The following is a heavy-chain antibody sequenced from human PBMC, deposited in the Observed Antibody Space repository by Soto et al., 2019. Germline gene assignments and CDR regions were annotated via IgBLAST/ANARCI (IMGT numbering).Heavy chain of an antibody. V-gene: IGHV4-4*02. J-gene: IGHJ5*02. CDR1: GGSLSSCNW. CDR2: IYRYGST. Sequence: QVQLQESGPRLVKTSGTLSLTCAVYGGSLSSCNWWSWVRQPPGKGLEWIGEIYRYGSTSYNPSLKSRVTIAVDKPKNQTSLKMTALPAADPAVYFCSGGGRPGQIDWFDPWGQGILVTVSS. CDR3: SGGGRPGQIDWFDP. D-gene: IGHD2-21*01.